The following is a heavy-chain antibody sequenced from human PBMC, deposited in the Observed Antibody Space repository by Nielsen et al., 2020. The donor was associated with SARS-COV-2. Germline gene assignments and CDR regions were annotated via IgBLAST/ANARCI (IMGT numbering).Heavy chain of an antibody. D-gene: IGHD1-20*01. J-gene: IGHJ2*01. V-gene: IGHV7-4-1*02. CDR3: ARASRDNWESAVKGESYWFFDV. Sequence: ASVKVSCKASGYVFSDYYIHWVRQAPGQGLEWMGWINTNTGKPTYAQGFTGRFVFSLDSSVSTAYLQISSLKAEDTAVYYCARASRDNWESAVKGESYWFFDVWGRGTLVTVSS. CDR2: INTNTGKP. CDR1: GYVFSDYY.